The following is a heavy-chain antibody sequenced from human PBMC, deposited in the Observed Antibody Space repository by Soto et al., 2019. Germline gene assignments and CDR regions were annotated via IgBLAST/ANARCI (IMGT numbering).Heavy chain of an antibody. CDR2: INAGNGNT. CDR1: GYTFTSYA. J-gene: IGHJ4*02. Sequence: QVQLVESGAEVKKPGASVKVSCTASGYTFTSYAMHWVRQAPGQRLEWMGWINAGNGNTKYSQKFQGRVTITSDTSASTAYMELSSLTSEDTAVYYCARASTDSSGCSNWGQGTLVTVSS. D-gene: IGHD6-25*01. V-gene: IGHV1-3*01. CDR3: ARASTDSSGCSN.